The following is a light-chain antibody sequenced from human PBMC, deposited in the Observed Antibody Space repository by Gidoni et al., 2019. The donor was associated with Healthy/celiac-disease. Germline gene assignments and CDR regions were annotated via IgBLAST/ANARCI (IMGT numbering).Light chain of an antibody. CDR3: QQYYSTPLFT. V-gene: IGKV4-1*01. CDR1: QSVLYSSNNKNY. CDR2: WAS. J-gene: IGKJ3*01. Sequence: DIVMTQSPDSLAVYLGERATINCKSSQSVLYSSNNKNYLAWYQQTPGQPPKLLIYWASTRESGVPDRFRGSVSGTDFTLSISSLQAEDVAVYYCQQYYSTPLFTFXPXTKVXIK.